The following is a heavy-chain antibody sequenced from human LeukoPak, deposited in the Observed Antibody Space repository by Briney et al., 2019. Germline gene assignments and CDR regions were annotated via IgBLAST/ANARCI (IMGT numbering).Heavy chain of an antibody. D-gene: IGHD2-15*01. V-gene: IGHV3-74*01. J-gene: IGHJ4*02. CDR3: ARDQLYCSGGICYFEY. Sequence: PGGSLRPSCAASGFTFGSYWMHWVRHVPGKGLVWVSRINSDGRSTSYADSVKGRFTISRDNTKNTLYLQMNSLRVEDTAVYYCARDQLYCSGGICYFEYWGQGTLVTVSS. CDR2: INSDGRST. CDR1: GFTFGSYW.